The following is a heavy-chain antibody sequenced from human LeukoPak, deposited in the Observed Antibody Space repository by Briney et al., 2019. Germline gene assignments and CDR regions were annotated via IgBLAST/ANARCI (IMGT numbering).Heavy chain of an antibody. CDR1: GYTFSNYA. D-gene: IGHD2-15*01. CDR3: ARCTEIGRGGYCSGGSCLCAFDI. J-gene: IGHJ3*02. V-gene: IGHV7-4-1*02. Sequence: GASVKVSCKASGYTFSNYAMDWVRQAPGQGLEWMGWMNTNSGNPTYAQGFTGRFVFTLDTSVSTAYLQISSLKAEDTAVYCCARCTEIGRGGYCSGGSCLCAFDIWGQGTMVTVSS. CDR2: MNTNSGNP.